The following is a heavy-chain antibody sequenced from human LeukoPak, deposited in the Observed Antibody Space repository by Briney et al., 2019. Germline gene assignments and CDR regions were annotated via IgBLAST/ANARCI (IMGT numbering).Heavy chain of an antibody. CDR2: ISGSGGST. D-gene: IGHD3-10*01. J-gene: IGHJ4*02. V-gene: IGHV3-23*01. CDR3: AKAPQYYYGSGTSYYFDY. Sequence: GSLRLSCAASGFTFSSYAMSWVRQAPGKGLEWVSAISGSGGSTYYADSVKGRFTISRDNSKNTLYLHMNSLKAEDTAVYYCAKAPQYYYGSGTSYYFDYWGQGTLVTVSS. CDR1: GFTFSSYA.